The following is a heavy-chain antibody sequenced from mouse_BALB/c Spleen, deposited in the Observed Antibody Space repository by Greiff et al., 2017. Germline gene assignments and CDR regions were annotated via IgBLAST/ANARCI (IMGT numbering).Heavy chain of an antibody. CDR2: INPGSGGT. J-gene: IGHJ1*01. CDR3: ARRLQLDWYFDV. CDR1: GYAFTNYL. V-gene: IGHV1-54*03. D-gene: IGHD2-4*01. Sequence: QVQLQQSGAELVRPGTSVKVSCKASGYAFTNYLIEWVKQRPGQGLEWIGVINPGSGGTNYNEKFKGKATLTADKSSSTAYMQLSSLTSDDSAVYFCARRLQLDWYFDVWGAGTTVTVSS.